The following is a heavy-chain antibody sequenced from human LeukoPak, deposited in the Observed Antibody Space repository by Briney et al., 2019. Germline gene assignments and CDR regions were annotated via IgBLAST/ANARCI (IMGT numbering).Heavy chain of an antibody. V-gene: IGHV3-23*01. J-gene: IGHJ4*02. Sequence: GGSLRLSCAASGFTFSSYGIHWVRQAPGKGLEWVAGISGSGGFTYADSVKGRFTISRDNSNNTLSLQMTSLRAEDTAIYYCAKEERLRSGAMYLDYWGQGTLVTVSS. CDR1: GFTFSSYG. CDR2: ISGSGGFT. D-gene: IGHD2-2*01. CDR3: AKEERLRSGAMYLDY.